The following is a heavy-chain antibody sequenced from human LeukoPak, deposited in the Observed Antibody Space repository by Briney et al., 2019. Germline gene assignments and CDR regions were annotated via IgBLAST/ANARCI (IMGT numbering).Heavy chain of an antibody. D-gene: IGHD4-17*01. V-gene: IGHV3-7*01. CDR1: GFSFNTYW. CDR3: ARHPYGALDY. Sequence: GGSLRLSCAVSGFSFNTYWMTWVRQAPGKGLEWVANIKQDGSEKYYVDSVKGRFTISRDNAKNSLYLQMNSLRAEDTAVYCARHPYGALDYWGQGTLVTVSS. CDR2: IKQDGSEK. J-gene: IGHJ4*02.